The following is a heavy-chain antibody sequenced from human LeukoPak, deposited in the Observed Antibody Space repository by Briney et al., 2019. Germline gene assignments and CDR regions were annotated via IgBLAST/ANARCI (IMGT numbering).Heavy chain of an antibody. CDR2: FDPEDGET. CDR3: ATDHTYYGSGSYYKPPLGY. D-gene: IGHD3-10*01. V-gene: IGHV1-24*01. Sequence: ASVKVSCKASGYTFTSYAMNWVRQAPGQGLEWMGGFDPEDGETIYAQKFQGRVTMTEDISTDTAYMELSSLRSEDTAVYYCATDHTYYGSGSYYKPPLGYWGQGTLVTVSS. CDR1: GYTFTSYA. J-gene: IGHJ4*02.